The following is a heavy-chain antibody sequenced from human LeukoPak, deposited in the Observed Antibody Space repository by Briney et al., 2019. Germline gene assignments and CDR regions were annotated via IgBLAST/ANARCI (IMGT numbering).Heavy chain of an antibody. CDR2: IYYSGST. D-gene: IGHD5-24*01. V-gene: IGHV4-59*01. J-gene: IGHJ4*02. CDR3: ARRGYIHNYFDY. Sequence: SETLSLTCTVSGGSISSYYWSWIRQPPGKGLEWVGYIYYSGSTNYNPSLKSRVTISVDTSKNQFSLKLSSVTAADTAVYYCARRGYIHNYFDYWGQETLVTVSS. CDR1: GGSISSYY.